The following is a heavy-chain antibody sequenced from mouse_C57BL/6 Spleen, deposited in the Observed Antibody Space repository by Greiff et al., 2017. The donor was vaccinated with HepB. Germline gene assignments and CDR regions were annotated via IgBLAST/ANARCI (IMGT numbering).Heavy chain of an antibody. D-gene: IGHD1-1*01. CDR1: GFTFSNYW. CDR2: IRLKSDNYAT. CDR3: TYYYGGFDV. Sequence: EVKLLESGGGLVQPGGSMKLSCVASGFTFSNYWMNWVRQSPEKGLEWVAQIRLKSDNYATHYAESVKGRFTISRDDSKSSVYLQMNNLRAEDTGIYYCTYYYGGFDVWGTGTTVTVSS. V-gene: IGHV6-3*01. J-gene: IGHJ1*03.